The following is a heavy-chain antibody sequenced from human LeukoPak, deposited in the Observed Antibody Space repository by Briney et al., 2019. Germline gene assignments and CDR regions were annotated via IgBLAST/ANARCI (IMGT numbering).Heavy chain of an antibody. J-gene: IGHJ4*02. CDR2: LNSDGTYT. CDR1: EFTFSKYW. Sequence: GGSLRLSCAASEFTFSKYWTHWVRQAPGKGLVWVSRLNSDGTYTSYADSVKGRFTMSRDNAKNTLYLQMNSLRAEDTAVYYCARGERGYSYGYGDYWGQGTLVTVSS. CDR3: ARGERGYSYGYGDY. V-gene: IGHV3-74*01. D-gene: IGHD5-18*01.